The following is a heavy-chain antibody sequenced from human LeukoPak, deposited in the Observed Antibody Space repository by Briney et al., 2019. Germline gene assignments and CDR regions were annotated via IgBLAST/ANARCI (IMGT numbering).Heavy chain of an antibody. CDR1: GYTFTSYG. Sequence: ASVKVSCKASGYTFTSYGISWVRQAPGQGLEWMGWISAYNGNTNYAQKLQGRVTMTTDTSTSTAYMELSSLRSEDTAVYYCARDADTAMVTDYWGQGTLVTVSS. D-gene: IGHD5-18*01. V-gene: IGHV1-18*01. J-gene: IGHJ4*02. CDR2: ISAYNGNT. CDR3: ARDADTAMVTDY.